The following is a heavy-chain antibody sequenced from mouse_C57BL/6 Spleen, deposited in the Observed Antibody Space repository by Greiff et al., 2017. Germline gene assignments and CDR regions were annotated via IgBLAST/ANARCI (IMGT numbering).Heavy chain of an antibody. D-gene: IGHD1-1*01. J-gene: IGHJ2*01. CDR2: IDPSDSYT. V-gene: IGHV1-50*01. CDR3: ARWAVVADY. CDR1: GYTFTSYW. Sequence: QVQLQQPGAELVKPGASVKLSCKASGYTFTSYWMQWVKQRPRQGLEWIGEIDPSDSYTNYNQKVKGKATLTVDTSSSTAYMQLSSLTSEDSAVYYCARWAVVADYWSQGTTLTVSS.